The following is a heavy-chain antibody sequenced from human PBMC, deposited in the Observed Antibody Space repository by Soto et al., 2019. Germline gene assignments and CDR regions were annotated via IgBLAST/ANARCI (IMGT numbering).Heavy chain of an antibody. V-gene: IGHV3-23*01. CDR2: ISGSGGST. J-gene: IGHJ3*02. CDR1: GFTFSSYA. D-gene: IGHD6-19*01. CDR3: SKVSASVVGTGDAFDI. Sequence: EVQLLESGGGLVQPGGSLRLSCAASGFTFSSYAMSWVRQAPGKGLEWVSAISGSGGSTYYADSVKGRFTISRDNSKNPLYMQMNSLRAEDTAVYYCSKVSASVVGTGDAFDIWGQGTMVTVSS.